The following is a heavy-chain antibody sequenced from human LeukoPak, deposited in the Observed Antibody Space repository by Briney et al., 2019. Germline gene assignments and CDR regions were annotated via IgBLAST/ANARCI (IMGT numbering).Heavy chain of an antibody. CDR1: GFSFSDYD. CDR2: ISGRSSHV. Sequence: ESGGSLRLSCSASGFSFSDYDMNWFRQAPGKGLEWISSISGRSSHVYYGDSVKGRFSISRDNAMNSVFLKMNSLGVDDTAVYYCGRAFPPLRTASAGDLWGQGTLVTVSS. V-gene: IGHV3-21*01. J-gene: IGHJ4*02. D-gene: IGHD3-16*01. CDR3: GRAFPPLRTASAGDL.